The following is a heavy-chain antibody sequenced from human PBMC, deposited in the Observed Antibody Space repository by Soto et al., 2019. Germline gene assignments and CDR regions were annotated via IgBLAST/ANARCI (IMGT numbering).Heavy chain of an antibody. V-gene: IGHV1-18*01. CDR3: ARGRYGDY. J-gene: IGHJ4*02. D-gene: IGHD1-1*01. CDR1: GYAFTTYG. CDR2: ISAHNGNT. Sequence: QVHLLQSGAEVKKPGASVKVSCKGSGYAFTTYGITWVRQAPGQGLEWMGWISAHNGNTNYAQKLQGRDTVTRDTSTSTAYMELRSLRSDYRAVYYGARGRYGDYWGQGALVTVSA.